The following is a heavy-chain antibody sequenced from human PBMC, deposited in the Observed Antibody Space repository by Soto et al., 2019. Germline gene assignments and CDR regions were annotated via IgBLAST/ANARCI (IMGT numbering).Heavy chain of an antibody. CDR3: AKDGHCSSTSCYDPLGRYYYGMDV. CDR1: GFTFSSYG. CDR2: ISYDGSTK. J-gene: IGHJ6*02. D-gene: IGHD2-2*01. V-gene: IGHV3-30*18. Sequence: GGSLRLSCAASGFTFSSYGMHWVRQAPGKGLEWVAVISYDGSTKYYADSVKGRFTISRDNSKNTLYLQMNSLRAEDTAVYYCAKDGHCSSTSCYDPLGRYYYGMDVWGQGTTVTVSS.